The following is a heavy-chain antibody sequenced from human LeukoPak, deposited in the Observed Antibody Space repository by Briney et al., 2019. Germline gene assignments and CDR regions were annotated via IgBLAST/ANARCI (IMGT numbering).Heavy chain of an antibody. CDR1: GFAFSTYN. J-gene: IGHJ4*02. Sequence: GQSLSLSFAASGFAFSTYNMHWVRPAPGKGLEWVAVISSDGRNENYADSVRGRFTISRDNSKNTLYLQTNTLRPEDTAVYYCAREKYCTVYDCLHGRFYFNSWGQGTLVAVSS. V-gene: IGHV3-30*04. CDR2: ISSDGRNE. D-gene: IGHD2-8*02. CDR3: AREKYCTVYDCLHGRFYFNS.